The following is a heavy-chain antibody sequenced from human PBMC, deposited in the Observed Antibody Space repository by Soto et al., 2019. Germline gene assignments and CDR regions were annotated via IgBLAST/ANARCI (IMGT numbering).Heavy chain of an antibody. V-gene: IGHV4-39*01. Sequence: QLQLQESGPGLVKPSETLSLTCTVSGGSISSSSYYWGWIRQPPGKGLEWIGSIYYSGSTYYNPSLKSRVTISVDTSKNQFSLKLSSVTAADTAVYYCARHAGIAVAGSWFDPWGQGTLVTVSS. CDR3: ARHAGIAVAGSWFDP. CDR1: GGSISSSSYY. J-gene: IGHJ5*02. CDR2: IYYSGST. D-gene: IGHD6-19*01.